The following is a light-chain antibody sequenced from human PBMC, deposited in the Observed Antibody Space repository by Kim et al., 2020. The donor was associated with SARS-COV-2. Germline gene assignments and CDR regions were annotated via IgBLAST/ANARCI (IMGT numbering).Light chain of an antibody. Sequence: SVSPGESATPSCRASQSISRNLCWYQQTPGQAPRVLIYGASPRAAGIPARFSGSGSGTEFTLTISSLQSDDFATYYCQQHHYWLAFGQGTRLEIK. J-gene: IGKJ5*01. CDR1: QSISRN. CDR2: GAS. CDR3: QQHHYWLA. V-gene: IGKV3-15*01.